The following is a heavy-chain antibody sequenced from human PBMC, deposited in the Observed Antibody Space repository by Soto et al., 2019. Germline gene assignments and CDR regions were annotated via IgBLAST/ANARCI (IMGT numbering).Heavy chain of an antibody. D-gene: IGHD2-15*01. Sequence: PGGSLIRSCAASGLTFSSYSMKWVRQSPGKGLDCVSSISSSSIYIYYADSVKGLFTISRDNAKNSLYLQMNSLRAEDTAVYYCARDLKVNCSGGSCYFRLSYYYGMDVWGQGTTVTVSS. CDR2: ISSSSIYI. J-gene: IGHJ6*02. CDR3: ARDLKVNCSGGSCYFRLSYYYGMDV. CDR1: GLTFSSYS. V-gene: IGHV3-21*01.